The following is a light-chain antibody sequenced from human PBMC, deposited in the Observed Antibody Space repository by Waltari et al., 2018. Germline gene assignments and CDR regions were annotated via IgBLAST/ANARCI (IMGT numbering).Light chain of an antibody. Sequence: QLVLTQLPSASASLGASVKVTCTLSSGHSSNAIAWHQQQPGKGPRFLMKIESDGSHTKAYGIPQRFSGSRSGAERYLTISSLQSDDEAYYYCQTWGTDIPYVFGPGTRVTVL. CDR3: QTWGTDIPYV. CDR2: IESDGSH. CDR1: SGHSSNA. V-gene: IGLV4-69*01. J-gene: IGLJ1*01.